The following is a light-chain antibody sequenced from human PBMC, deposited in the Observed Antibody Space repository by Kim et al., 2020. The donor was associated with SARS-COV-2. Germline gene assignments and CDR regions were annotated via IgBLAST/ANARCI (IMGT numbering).Light chain of an antibody. V-gene: IGKV1-9*01. CDR1: QGISSY. J-gene: IGKJ4*01. CDR3: QHLHSYPVT. CDR2: AAS. Sequence: ACLGDRVNITCRARQGISSYLAWYQQKPGKAPKLLIYAASTLQSGVPSRFRGSGSGTDFTLTISSLQPEDFETYFCQHLHSYPVTFGGGTKVEIK.